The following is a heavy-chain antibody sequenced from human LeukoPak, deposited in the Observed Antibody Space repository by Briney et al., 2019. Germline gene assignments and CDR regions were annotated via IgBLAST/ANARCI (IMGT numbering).Heavy chain of an antibody. CDR2: ISAYNGNT. V-gene: IGHV1-18*01. CDR1: GYTFTSYG. CDR3: ARGPPYYYDSSGYAGY. Sequence: GASVKVSCKASGYTFTSYGISWVRQAPGQGLEWMGWISAYNGNTNYAQKLQGRVTMTTDTSTSTAYMELRSLRSEDTAVYYCARGPPYYYDSSGYAGYWGQGTLVTVSS. D-gene: IGHD3-22*01. J-gene: IGHJ4*02.